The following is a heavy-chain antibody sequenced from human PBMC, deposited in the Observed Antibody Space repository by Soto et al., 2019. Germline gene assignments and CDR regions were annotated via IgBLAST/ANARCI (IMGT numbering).Heavy chain of an antibody. Sequence: LSLTCAVSGGSISNYHWWSWVRQPPGEGLEWIGEIHHSGRINYNPSLQSRVTMSIDKSANQLSLELSSVTAADTAVYYCAKNGAYALDSWGQGTLVTVSS. V-gene: IGHV4-4*02. CDR3: AKNGAYALDS. CDR2: IHHSGRI. D-gene: IGHD4-17*01. J-gene: IGHJ4*02. CDR1: GGSISNYHW.